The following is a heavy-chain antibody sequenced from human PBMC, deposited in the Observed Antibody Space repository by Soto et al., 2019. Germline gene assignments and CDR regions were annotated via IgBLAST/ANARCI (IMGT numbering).Heavy chain of an antibody. CDR3: ARDRVKRGSSYYYGMAV. J-gene: IGHJ6*02. Sequence: QVQLVQSGAEVKKPGSSVKVSCKASGGAFNNFAISWVRQAPGQGLEWMGAIIPFFSSPNYSQKLQGRLTITADEATSTAYMELNSLRSDDTAVYYCARDRVKRGSSYYYGMAVWGQGTTVTVSS. V-gene: IGHV1-69*12. D-gene: IGHD2-15*01. CDR1: GGAFNNFA. CDR2: IIPFFSSP.